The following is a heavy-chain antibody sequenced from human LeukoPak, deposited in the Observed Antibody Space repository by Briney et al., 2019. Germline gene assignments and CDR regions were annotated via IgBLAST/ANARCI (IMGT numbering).Heavy chain of an antibody. CDR3: ARERYYDSSGWFDP. Sequence: SETLSLTCTVSGGSISSSSYYWGWIRQPPGKGLEWIGSIYYSGSTYYNPSLKSRVTISVDTSKNQFSLKLSSVTAADTAVYYCARERYYDSSGWFDPWGQGTLVTVSS. V-gene: IGHV4-39*07. CDR2: IYYSGST. J-gene: IGHJ5*02. CDR1: GGSISSSSYY. D-gene: IGHD3-22*01.